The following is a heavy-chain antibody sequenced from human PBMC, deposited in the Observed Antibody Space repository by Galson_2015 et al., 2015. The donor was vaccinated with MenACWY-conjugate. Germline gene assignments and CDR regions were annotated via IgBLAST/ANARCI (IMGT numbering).Heavy chain of an antibody. D-gene: IGHD2-2*01. J-gene: IGHJ4*02. CDR3: AKDDCSSTSCYRFDY. CDR1: GFTFSSYA. Sequence: SLRLSCAASGFTFSSYAMSWVRQAPGKGLEWVSAISGSGGSTYYADSVKGRFTISRDNSKNTLYLQMNSLRAEDTAVYYCAKDDCSSTSCYRFDYWGQGTLVTVSS. CDR2: ISGSGGST. V-gene: IGHV3-23*01.